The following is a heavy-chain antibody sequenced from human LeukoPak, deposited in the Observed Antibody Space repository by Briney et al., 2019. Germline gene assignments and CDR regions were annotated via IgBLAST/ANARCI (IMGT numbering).Heavy chain of an antibody. CDR2: ISSSSSYI. J-gene: IGHJ6*03. CDR3: ARVAYSSSSYYYMDV. Sequence: KTGGSLRLSCAASGFTFSSYSMNWVRQAPGKGLEWVSSISSSSSYIYYADSVKGRFTISRDNAKNSLYLQMNSLRAGDTALYHCARVAYSSSSYYYMDVWGKGTTVTVSS. D-gene: IGHD6-6*01. V-gene: IGHV3-21*04. CDR1: GFTFSSYS.